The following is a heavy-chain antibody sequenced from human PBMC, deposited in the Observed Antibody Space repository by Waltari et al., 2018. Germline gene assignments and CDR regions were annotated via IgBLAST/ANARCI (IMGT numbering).Heavy chain of an antibody. V-gene: IGHV1-69*04. D-gene: IGHD3-3*01. CDR1: GGTFSSYA. CDR2: IIPILGIA. J-gene: IGHJ6*02. Sequence: QVQLVQSGAEVKKPGSSVKVSCKASGGTFSSYAISWVRQAPGQGLEWMGRIIPILGIATYAQKFQGRVTITADKATSTAYMELSSLRSEDTAVYYCARESYDLSGSGMDVWGQGTTVTVSS. CDR3: ARESYDLSGSGMDV.